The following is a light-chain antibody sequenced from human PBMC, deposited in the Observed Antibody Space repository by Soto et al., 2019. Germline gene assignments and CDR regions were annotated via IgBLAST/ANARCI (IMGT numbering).Light chain of an antibody. CDR2: GAS. Sequence: EIVLTQAPATLSLSPGERATLSCRASQSISNYLAWYQQKPGQAPRLLIYGASTRAADVPARFSGGGSGTEFTLTISSLQSEDFAEYHCRQCNNSPQTFGQGPKVDIK. V-gene: IGKV3-15*01. CDR3: RQCNNSPQT. CDR1: QSISNY. J-gene: IGKJ1*01.